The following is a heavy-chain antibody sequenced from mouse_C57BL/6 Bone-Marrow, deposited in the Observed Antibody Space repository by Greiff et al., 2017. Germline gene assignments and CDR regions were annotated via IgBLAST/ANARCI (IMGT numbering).Heavy chain of an antibody. D-gene: IGHD1-1*01. Sequence: QVQLQQPGAELVKPGASVKLSCKASGYTFTSYWMHWVKQRPGQGLEWIGMIHPNSGSTNYNEKFKSKATLTVDKSSSTAYMQLSRLTSEDSAVYYCARPFITTVVARGNWYFDVWGTGTTVTVSS. CDR1: GYTFTSYW. J-gene: IGHJ1*03. CDR3: ARPFITTVVARGNWYFDV. CDR2: IHPNSGST. V-gene: IGHV1-64*01.